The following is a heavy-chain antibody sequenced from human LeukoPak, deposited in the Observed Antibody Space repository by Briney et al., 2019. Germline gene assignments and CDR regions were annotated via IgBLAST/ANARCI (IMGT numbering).Heavy chain of an antibody. Sequence: SETLSLTCTVSGGSVSSGSYYWSWIRQPPGKGLEWIGYIYYSGSTNYNPSLKSRVTISVDTSKNQFSLKLSSVTAADTAVYYSARSADSSGYGGGYDYWGQGTLVTVSS. D-gene: IGHD3-22*01. CDR1: GGSVSSGSYY. V-gene: IGHV4-61*01. CDR2: IYYSGST. J-gene: IGHJ4*02. CDR3: ARSADSSGYGGGYDY.